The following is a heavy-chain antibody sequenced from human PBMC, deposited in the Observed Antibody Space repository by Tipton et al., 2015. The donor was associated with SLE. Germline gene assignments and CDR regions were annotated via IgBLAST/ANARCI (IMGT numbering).Heavy chain of an antibody. CDR1: GFTVSGNY. Sequence: GSLRLSCAASGFTVSGNYMTWVRQAPGKGLEWVSVIYSSGSTYYPDSVKGRFTISRDDSKNMVFLQMNSLKNDDTAVYYCAKAPGIDRDYYYYYYMDVWGKGTAVTVSS. V-gene: IGHV3-66*02. CDR2: IYSSGST. D-gene: IGHD2/OR15-2a*01. CDR3: AKAPGIDRDYYYYYYMDV. J-gene: IGHJ6*03.